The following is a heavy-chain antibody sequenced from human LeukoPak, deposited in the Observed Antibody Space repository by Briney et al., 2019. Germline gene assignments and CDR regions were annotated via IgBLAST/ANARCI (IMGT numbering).Heavy chain of an antibody. Sequence: GGSLRLSCGASGFTFSSYSMNWVRQAPGKGLEWVSSITSSSTNIYYADSVKGRLTISRDNAKNSLYLQMNSLRAEDTAVYYCASFDYYGSGNYYYPFDYWGQGTLVTVSS. D-gene: IGHD3-10*01. CDR3: ASFDYYGSGNYYYPFDY. CDR2: ITSSSTNI. CDR1: GFTFSSYS. J-gene: IGHJ4*02. V-gene: IGHV3-21*01.